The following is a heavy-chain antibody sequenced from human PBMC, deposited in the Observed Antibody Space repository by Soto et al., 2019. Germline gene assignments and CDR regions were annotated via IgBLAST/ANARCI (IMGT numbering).Heavy chain of an antibody. CDR2: IYYSGST. CDR1: GGSISGYY. J-gene: IGHJ4*02. V-gene: IGHV4-59*01. CDR3: ARVEESSCFDY. Sequence: SETLSLTCTVSGGSISGYYWSWIRQPPGKGLDWIGYIYYSGSTNYNPSLKSRVTISVDTSKNQFSLKLNSVTAADTAVYYCARVEESSCFDYWGQGTLVTVSS. D-gene: IGHD2-15*01.